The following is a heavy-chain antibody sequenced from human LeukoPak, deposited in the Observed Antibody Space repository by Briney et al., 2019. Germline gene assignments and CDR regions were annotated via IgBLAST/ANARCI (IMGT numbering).Heavy chain of an antibody. CDR1: GFTFSSYG. D-gene: IGHD5-24*01. CDR2: ISYDGSNK. V-gene: IGHV3-30*18. J-gene: IGHJ4*02. Sequence: GGSLRLSCAASGFTFSSYGMHWVRQAPGKGLEWVAVISYDGSNKYYADSVKGRFTISRDNSKNTLYLQMNSLRAEDTAVYYCAKDLLAIATITPTFDYWGQGTLVTVSS. CDR3: AKDLLAIATITPTFDY.